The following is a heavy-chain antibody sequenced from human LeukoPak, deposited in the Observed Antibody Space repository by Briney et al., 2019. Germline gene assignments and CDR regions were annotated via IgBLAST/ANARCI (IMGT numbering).Heavy chain of an antibody. CDR2: INAGNGNT. D-gene: IGHD6-13*01. Sequence: ASVKVSCKASGYTFASYTIHWVRQAPGQRLEWMGWINAGNGNTKYSQKFQGRVTITRDTSASTAYMELNSLRSEDTAVYYCARGDSSSWYAGDWFDPWGRGTLVTVSS. J-gene: IGHJ5*02. V-gene: IGHV1-3*01. CDR3: ARGDSSSWYAGDWFDP. CDR1: GYTFASYT.